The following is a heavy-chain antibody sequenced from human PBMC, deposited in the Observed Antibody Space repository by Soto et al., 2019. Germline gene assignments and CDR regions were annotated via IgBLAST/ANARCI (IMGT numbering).Heavy chain of an antibody. CDR3: AKDQYGSYYYYGMDV. D-gene: IGHD2-2*01. Sequence: GGSLRLSCAASGFTFSSYAMSWVRQAPGKGLEWVSAISGSGGSTYYADSVKGRFTISRDNSKNTLYLQMNSLRAEDTAVYYCAKDQYGSYYYYGMDVWGQGTTVTVSS. V-gene: IGHV3-23*01. J-gene: IGHJ6*02. CDR1: GFTFSSYA. CDR2: ISGSGGST.